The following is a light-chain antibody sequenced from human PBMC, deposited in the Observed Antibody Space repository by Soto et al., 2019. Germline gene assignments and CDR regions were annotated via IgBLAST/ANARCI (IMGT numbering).Light chain of an antibody. CDR3: QTWGSGIVV. V-gene: IGLV4-69*01. Sequence: QLVLTQSPSASASLGASVKLTCTLSSGHSNYAIAWHQQQSEKGPRYLMKLNSDGSHRKGDGIPYRFSGSSSGAERYLTISSLQSEDEADYYCQTWGSGIVVFGGGTKLTVL. J-gene: IGLJ2*01. CDR1: SGHSNYA. CDR2: LNSDGSH.